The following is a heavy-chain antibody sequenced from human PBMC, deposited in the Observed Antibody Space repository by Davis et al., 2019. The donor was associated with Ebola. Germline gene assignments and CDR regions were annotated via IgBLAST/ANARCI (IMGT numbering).Heavy chain of an antibody. CDR1: GFTFSSYE. J-gene: IGHJ3*02. D-gene: IGHD6-6*01. CDR3: ARDPPGSSPPDAFDI. CDR2: ISSSGSTI. Sequence: GGSLRLSCAASGFTFSSYEMNWVRQAPGKGLEWVSYISSSGSTIYYADSVKGRFTISRDNAKNSLYLQMNSLRDEDTAVYYCARDPPGSSPPDAFDIWGPGTMVTVSS. V-gene: IGHV3-48*03.